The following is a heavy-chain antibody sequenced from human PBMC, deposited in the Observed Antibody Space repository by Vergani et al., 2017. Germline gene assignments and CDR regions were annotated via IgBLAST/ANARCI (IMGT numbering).Heavy chain of an antibody. CDR1: GFTFSSYS. Sequence: VQLVESGGGLVKPGGSLRLSCAASGFTFSSYSMNWVRQAPGKGLEWVSSISSSSSYIYYADSVKGRFTISRDNAKNSLYLQMNSLRAEDTAVYYCARDWRAMVVAAEGDYWGQGTLVTVSS. CDR2: ISSSSSYI. D-gene: IGHD2-15*01. V-gene: IGHV3-21*01. J-gene: IGHJ4*02. CDR3: ARDWRAMVVAAEGDY.